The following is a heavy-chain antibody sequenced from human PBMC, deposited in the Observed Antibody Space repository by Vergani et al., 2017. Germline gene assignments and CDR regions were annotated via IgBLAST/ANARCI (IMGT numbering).Heavy chain of an antibody. CDR3: ARGGARLLCDY. CDR2: ISYDGTQK. CDR1: GFTSSYYG. V-gene: IGHV3-30*03. J-gene: IGHJ4*02. Sequence: QVHLVESGGGVVQPGRSLRLSCVVSGFTSSYYGMHWVRQAPGKGLEWVAVISYDGTQKYYADSVKGRFTISRDNSKSTLYLQMNSLRAEDTAVYYCARGGARLLCDYWGQGTLVTVSS. D-gene: IGHD3-16*01.